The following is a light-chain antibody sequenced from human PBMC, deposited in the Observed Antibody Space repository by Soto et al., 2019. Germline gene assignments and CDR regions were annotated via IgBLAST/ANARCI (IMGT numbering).Light chain of an antibody. Sequence: IVMTHSPATLSVSPCEGAALSSRASQNIYSNIAWYQQRPGQAPRLLIYRASTRATGVPARFSGSGSGTEFTLTISSLQSEDFTVYSCLQYHNLWAFGQGTKMDIK. CDR1: QNIYSN. V-gene: IGKV3-15*01. J-gene: IGKJ1*01. CDR3: LQYHNLWA. CDR2: RAS.